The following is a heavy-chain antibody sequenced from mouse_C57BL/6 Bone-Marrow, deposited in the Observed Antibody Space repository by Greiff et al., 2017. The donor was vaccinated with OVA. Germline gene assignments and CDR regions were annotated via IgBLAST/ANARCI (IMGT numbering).Heavy chain of an antibody. CDR2: IHPNSGST. J-gene: IGHJ1*03. D-gene: IGHD1-1*01. CDR1: GYTFTSYW. Sequence: VQLQQSGAELVKPGASVKLSCKASGYTFTSYWMHWVKQRPGQGLEWIGMIHPNSGSTNYNEKFKSKATLTVDKSSSTAYMQLSSLTSEDSAVYYCARHYGTLDWYFDVWGTGTTVTVSS. V-gene: IGHV1-64*01. CDR3: ARHYGTLDWYFDV.